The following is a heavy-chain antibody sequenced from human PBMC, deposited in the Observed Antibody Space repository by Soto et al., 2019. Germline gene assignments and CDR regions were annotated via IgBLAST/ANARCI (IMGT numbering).Heavy chain of an antibody. D-gene: IGHD2-8*01. CDR3: AARSWDCTNGVCSIDY. CDR1: GFTFTSSA. CDR2: IVVGSGNT. J-gene: IGHJ4*02. Sequence: QMQLVQSGPEVKKPGTSVKVSCKASGFTFTSSAVPWGRQARGQRLEWIGWIVVGSGNTNYAQKFQERVTITRDMSTSTAYMELSSLRSEDTAVYYCAARSWDCTNGVCSIDYWGQGTLVTVSS. V-gene: IGHV1-58*01.